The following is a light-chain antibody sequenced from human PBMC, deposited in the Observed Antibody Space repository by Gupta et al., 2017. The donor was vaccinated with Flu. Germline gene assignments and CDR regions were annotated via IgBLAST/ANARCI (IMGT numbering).Light chain of an antibody. Sequence: KFTISCSGSSFNVGNNYVYWYQHLPATAPKLLFFDNNKRPSGIPDRFSGSKSATSATLGITGLQTGEEADYFCGTSDSSRSAWVFGGGTKLTVL. J-gene: IGLJ3*02. V-gene: IGLV1-51*02. CDR1: SFNVGNNY. CDR2: DNN. CDR3: GTSDSSRSAWV.